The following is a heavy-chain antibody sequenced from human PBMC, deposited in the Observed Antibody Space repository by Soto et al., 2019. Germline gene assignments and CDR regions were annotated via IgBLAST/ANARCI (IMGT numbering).Heavy chain of an antibody. CDR3: ARVLFGSGSYYGY. CDR2: IYYSGST. V-gene: IGHV4-61*01. J-gene: IGHJ4*02. Sequence: SETLSLTCTVSGGSVSSGSYYWSWIRQPPGKGLEWIGYIYYSGSTNYNPSLKSRVTISVDTSKNQFSLKLSSVTAADTAVYYCARVLFGSGSYYGYWGQGTLVTVSS. CDR1: GGSVSSGSYY. D-gene: IGHD3-10*01.